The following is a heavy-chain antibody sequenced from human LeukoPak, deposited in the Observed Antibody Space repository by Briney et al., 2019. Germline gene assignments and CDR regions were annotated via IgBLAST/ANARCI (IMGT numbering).Heavy chain of an antibody. CDR3: AKNPSRDSSGYYCDY. Sequence: HAGGSLRLSCAASGFTFSSYGMSWVRQAPGKGLEWVSAISGSGGSTYYADSVKGRFTISRDNSKNTLYLQMNSLRAEDTAVYYCAKNPSRDSSGYYCDYWGQGTLVTVSS. CDR1: GFTFSSYG. V-gene: IGHV3-23*01. CDR2: ISGSGGST. D-gene: IGHD3-22*01. J-gene: IGHJ4*02.